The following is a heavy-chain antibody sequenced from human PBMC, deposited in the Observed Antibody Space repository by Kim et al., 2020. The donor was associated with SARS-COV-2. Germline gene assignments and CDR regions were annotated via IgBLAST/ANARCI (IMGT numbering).Heavy chain of an antibody. CDR2: IIPIFGTA. V-gene: IGHV1-69*13. J-gene: IGHJ4*02. CDR3: ARESSVPGDSSGYYYFDY. D-gene: IGHD3-22*01. Sequence: SVKVSCKASGGTFSSYAISWVRQAPGQGLEWMGGIIPIFGTANYAQKFQGRVTITADESTSTAYMELSSLRSEDTAVYYCARESSVPGDSSGYYYFDYWGQGTLVTVSS. CDR1: GGTFSSYA.